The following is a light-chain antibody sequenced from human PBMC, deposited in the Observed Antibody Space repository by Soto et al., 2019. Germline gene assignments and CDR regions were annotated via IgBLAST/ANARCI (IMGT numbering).Light chain of an antibody. Sequence: QLVLTQPPSLSGAPGQRVTISCTGSSSNIGAGYDVHWYQQLPGTAPKLLIYGNSNRPSGVPDRFSGSKSGTSASLAITGLQAEEEADYYCQSYDSSLSGVVFGGGTKLTVL. CDR3: QSYDSSLSGVV. CDR1: SSNIGAGYD. CDR2: GNS. J-gene: IGLJ2*01. V-gene: IGLV1-40*01.